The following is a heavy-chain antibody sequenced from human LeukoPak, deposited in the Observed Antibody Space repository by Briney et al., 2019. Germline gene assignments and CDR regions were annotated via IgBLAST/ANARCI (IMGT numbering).Heavy chain of an antibody. D-gene: IGHD7-27*01. CDR2: INQDGSEK. CDR1: GITFSRFW. J-gene: IGHJ4*02. V-gene: IGHV3-7*03. CDR3: ARAYWGSVDY. Sequence: LPGGSLRLSCAASGITFSRFWMSWVRQAPGKGLEWVANINQDGSEKFYVDSVKGRFTISRDNPKKSLYLQMNNLRDEDTAVYYCARAYWGSVDYWGQGTLVTVSS.